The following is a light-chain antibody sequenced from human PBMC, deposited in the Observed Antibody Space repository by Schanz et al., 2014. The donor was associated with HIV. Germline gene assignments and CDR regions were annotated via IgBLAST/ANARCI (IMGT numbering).Light chain of an antibody. J-gene: IGLJ1*01. Sequence: QSVLTQPPSVSGAPGQRVTIPCSGSSSNVGAGFDVHWYQQLPGKAPTLLIYTNNNRPSGVPDRYSGSRSGTSAFLAITGLQAEDEADYYCQSYDSGLSSYVFGSGTKLTVL. V-gene: IGLV1-40*01. CDR2: TNN. CDR3: QSYDSGLSSYV. CDR1: SSNVGAGFD.